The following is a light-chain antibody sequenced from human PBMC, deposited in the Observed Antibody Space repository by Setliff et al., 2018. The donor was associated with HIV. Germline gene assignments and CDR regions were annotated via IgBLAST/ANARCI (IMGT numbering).Light chain of an antibody. J-gene: IGLJ1*01. CDR1: SSDVGSYNY. CDR2: EVS. Sequence: QSALTQPASVSGSPGQSITISCTGTSSDVGSYNYVSWYQQHPGKAPKLMISEVSNRPSGVSNRFSGSKSDNTASLTISGLQAEDEADYFCSSFTTTTTPVFGTGTKVTVL. V-gene: IGLV2-14*01. CDR3: SSFTTTTTPV.